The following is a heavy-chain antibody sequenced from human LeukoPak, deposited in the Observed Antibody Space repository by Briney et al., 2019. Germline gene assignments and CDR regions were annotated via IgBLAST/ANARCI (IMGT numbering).Heavy chain of an antibody. CDR3: ARVGQWLAHDY. CDR2: ISSSSSTI. V-gene: IGHV3-48*01. CDR1: GFTFGSYS. Sequence: GGSLRLSCAASGFTFGSYSMNWVRQAPGKGLEWVSYISSSSSTIYYADSVKGRFTISRDNAKNSLYLQMNSLRAEDTAVYYCARVGQWLAHDYWGQGTLVTVSS. D-gene: IGHD6-19*01. J-gene: IGHJ4*02.